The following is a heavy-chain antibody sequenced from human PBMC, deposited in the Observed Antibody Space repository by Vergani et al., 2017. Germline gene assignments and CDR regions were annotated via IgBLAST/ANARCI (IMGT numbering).Heavy chain of an antibody. V-gene: IGHV1-18*01. Sequence: QVQLVQSGAEVKKPGASVKVSCKASGYTFTSYGISWVRQSPGQGLEWMGWISAYNGNTNYAQKPQGRVTMTTDTSTSTAYMELRSLMSDDTAVYYCARVGVGVVVAATSDYWGQGTLVTVSS. CDR1: GYTFTSYG. CDR2: ISAYNGNT. J-gene: IGHJ4*02. CDR3: ARVGVGVVVAATSDY. D-gene: IGHD2-15*01.